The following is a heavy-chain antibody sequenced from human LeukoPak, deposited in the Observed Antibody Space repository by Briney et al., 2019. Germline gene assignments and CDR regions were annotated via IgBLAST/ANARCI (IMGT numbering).Heavy chain of an antibody. CDR2: IFYSGST. CDR1: GGSISTSNYY. Sequence: SETLSLTCTVSGGSISTSNYYWGWIRQPPGKGLEWIGNIFYSGSTYYNPSLKSRVTMSVDTSKNQFSLKLSSVTAADTAVYYCAREDCSGGSCYSGYYYYYMDVWGKGTTVTISS. D-gene: IGHD2-15*01. CDR3: AREDCSGGSCYSGYYYYYMDV. J-gene: IGHJ6*03. V-gene: IGHV4-39*07.